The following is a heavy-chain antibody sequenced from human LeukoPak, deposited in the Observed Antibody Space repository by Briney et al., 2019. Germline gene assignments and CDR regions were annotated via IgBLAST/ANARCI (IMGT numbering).Heavy chain of an antibody. J-gene: IGHJ3*02. D-gene: IGHD2-21*01. CDR1: GGSMSSGTYY. CDR3: ARERTMVGGADI. V-gene: IGHV4-61*02. CDR2: VYNAGS. Sequence: SETLSLTCTVSGGSMSSGTYYWSWIRQPAGKGLEWIGRVYNAGSNFNSGCNYNPSLKSRVTMSLDMSNNQFSLRLSSVTAADTAVYYCARERTMVGGADIWGQGTKVTVSS.